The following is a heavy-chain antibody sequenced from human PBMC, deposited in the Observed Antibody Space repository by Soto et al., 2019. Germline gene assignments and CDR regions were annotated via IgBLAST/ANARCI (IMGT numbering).Heavy chain of an antibody. Sequence: QVQLVQSGAEVKKPGASVKVSCKASGYTFTGYYMHWVRQAPGQGLEWMGWINPNSGGTNYAQKFRGRVTMTRDTSISTAYMELSRLRSDDTAVYYCARDSATVTTIVVWYFDLWGRGTLVTVSS. D-gene: IGHD4-17*01. CDR2: INPNSGGT. V-gene: IGHV1-2*02. CDR1: GYTFTGYY. J-gene: IGHJ2*01. CDR3: ARDSATVTTIVVWYFDL.